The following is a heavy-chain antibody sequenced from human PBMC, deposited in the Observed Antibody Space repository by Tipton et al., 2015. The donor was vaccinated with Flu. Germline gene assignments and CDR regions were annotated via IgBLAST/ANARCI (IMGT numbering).Heavy chain of an antibody. CDR1: GFTFTSYT. V-gene: IGHV3-21*01. CDR2: ISSSSTYI. J-gene: IGHJ5*02. D-gene: IGHD4-17*01. Sequence: SLRLSCAASGFTFTSYTMNWVRQAPGKGLEWVSSISSSSTYIYYADSVRGRFTISRDNAKNSLYLQMNSLRVEDTAVYYCARSPPAYGDGNYVGLYDPWGQGTLVTVSS. CDR3: ARSPPAYGDGNYVGLYDP.